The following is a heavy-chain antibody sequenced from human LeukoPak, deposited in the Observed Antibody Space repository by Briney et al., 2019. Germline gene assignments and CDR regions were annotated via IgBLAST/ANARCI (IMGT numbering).Heavy chain of an antibody. J-gene: IGHJ4*02. CDR2: ITPIFGST. CDR1: GYTFTSYG. CDR3: ARGKYDVLTGLLYY. Sequence: SVKVSCKASGYTFTSYGISWVRQAPGQGLEWMGRITPIFGSTNYAQKFQGRVTITADESTNTAYMELTSLTSEDTAVYYCARGKYDVLTGLLYYWGQGSLVTVSS. V-gene: IGHV1-69*13. D-gene: IGHD3-9*01.